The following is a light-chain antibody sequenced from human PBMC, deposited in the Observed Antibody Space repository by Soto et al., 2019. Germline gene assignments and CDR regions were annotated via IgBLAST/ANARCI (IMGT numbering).Light chain of an antibody. J-gene: IGKJ1*01. CDR1: QTISSW. CDR2: KAS. Sequence: DIQMTQSPSTLSGSVGDRVTITCRASQTISSWLAWYQQKPGKAPKLLIYKASTLKSGVPSRFIGSGSGTEFTLTISRLQPDDFATYYCQHYNSYSEAFGQGTKVELQ. CDR3: QHYNSYSEA. V-gene: IGKV1-5*03.